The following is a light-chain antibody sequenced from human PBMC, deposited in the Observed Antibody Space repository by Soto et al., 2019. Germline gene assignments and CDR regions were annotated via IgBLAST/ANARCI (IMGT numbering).Light chain of an antibody. CDR2: AAS. CDR1: LGINRW. Sequence: IQLTQSPSYLYPGAGDRVTITHRASLGINRWLAWYQQKPGRAPKLLIYAASSLQSGVPLRFSGSGSGTDFILTISSLQPEDVATYYCQQLDSFPLSFGQGTVLEIK. J-gene: IGKJ5*01. CDR3: QQLDSFPLS. V-gene: IGKV1-12*01.